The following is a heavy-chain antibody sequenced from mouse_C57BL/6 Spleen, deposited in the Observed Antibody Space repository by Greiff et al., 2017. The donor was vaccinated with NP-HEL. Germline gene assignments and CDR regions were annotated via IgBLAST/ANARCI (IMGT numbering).Heavy chain of an antibody. D-gene: IGHD6-2*01. Sequence: VQLQQPGAELVKPGASVKMSCKASGYTFTSYWITWVKQRPGQGLEWIGDIYPGSGSTNYNEKFKSKATLTVDTSSSTAYMQLSSLTSEDSAVYYCARYDLVYYDAMDYWGQGTSVTVSS. CDR1: GYTFTSYW. CDR3: ARYDLVYYDAMDY. CDR2: IYPGSGST. V-gene: IGHV1-55*01. J-gene: IGHJ4*01.